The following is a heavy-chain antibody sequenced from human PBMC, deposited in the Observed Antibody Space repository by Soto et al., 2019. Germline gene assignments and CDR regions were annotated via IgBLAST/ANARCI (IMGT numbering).Heavy chain of an antibody. CDR3: ARDSPPPRE. CDR2: ISAYNGNT. Sequence: QVQLVQSGAEVKKPGASVKVSCKASGYTFTSYGISWVRQAPGQGLEWMGWISAYNGNTNYAQKLQGRVTMTTDTSTRTAYLEPKSPRSDDTAGYGCARDSPPPREWGQGTLVTVSS. V-gene: IGHV1-18*01. J-gene: IGHJ4*02. CDR1: GYTFTSYG.